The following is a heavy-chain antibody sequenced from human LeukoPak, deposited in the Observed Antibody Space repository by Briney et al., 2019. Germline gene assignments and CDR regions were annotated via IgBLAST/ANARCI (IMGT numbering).Heavy chain of an antibody. CDR1: GGSFSGYY. Sequence: SETLSLTCAVYGGSFSGYYWSWIRQPPGKGLEWIGEINHSGSTNYNPSLKSRVTISVDTSKNQFSLELSSVTAADTAVYYCARVAGSSSSGDDAFDIWGQGTMVTVSS. J-gene: IGHJ3*02. V-gene: IGHV4-34*01. CDR3: ARVAGSSSSGDDAFDI. D-gene: IGHD6-6*01. CDR2: INHSGST.